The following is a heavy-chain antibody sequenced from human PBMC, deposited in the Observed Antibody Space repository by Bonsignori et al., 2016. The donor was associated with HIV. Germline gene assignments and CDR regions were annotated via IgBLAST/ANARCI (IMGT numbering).Heavy chain of an antibody. V-gene: IGHV1-2*02. CDR3: ARDLGVGVGATNGFDY. Sequence: WVRQAPGQGLEWMGWSNPNSGGTNFAQKFQGRVTMTRDTSISTAYMELSSLRSDDTAVYFCARDLGVGVGATNGFDYWGQGTLVTVSS. CDR2: SNPNSGGT. J-gene: IGHJ4*02. D-gene: IGHD1-26*01.